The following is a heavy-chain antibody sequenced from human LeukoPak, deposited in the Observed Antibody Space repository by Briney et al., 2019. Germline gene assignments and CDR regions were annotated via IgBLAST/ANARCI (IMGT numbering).Heavy chain of an antibody. CDR1: GFTFSSYA. D-gene: IGHD2-15*01. CDR3: AKVLRQTASEIYYFDY. CDR2: ISGSGGST. Sequence: GGSLRLSCAASGFTFSSYAMRWVRQAPGKGLEWVSVISGSGGSTYYADSVKGRFTISRDNSKNTLYLQMNSLRAEDTAVYYCAKVLRQTASEIYYFDYWGQGTLVTVSS. J-gene: IGHJ4*02. V-gene: IGHV3-23*01.